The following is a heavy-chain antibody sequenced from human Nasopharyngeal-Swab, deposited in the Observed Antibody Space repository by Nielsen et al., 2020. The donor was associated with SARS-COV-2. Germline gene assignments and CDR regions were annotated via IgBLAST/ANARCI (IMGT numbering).Heavy chain of an antibody. CDR2: INPKSGRT. D-gene: IGHD6-25*01. J-gene: IGHJ4*02. CDR3: ARDKAASPLYYFDL. CDR1: GYTFTGYS. Sequence: ASVKVSCKASGYTFTGYSLHWVRQAPGQGLVWMGRINPKSGRTDYAQKFRARVTVSRDASVTTSYMELSSLTSEDTAIYYCARDKAASPLYYFDLWGQGTLVTVSP. V-gene: IGHV1-2*06.